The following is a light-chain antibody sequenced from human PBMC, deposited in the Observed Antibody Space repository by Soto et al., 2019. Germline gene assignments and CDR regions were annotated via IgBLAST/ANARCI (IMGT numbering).Light chain of an antibody. Sequence: IVLTQSPATLSLFPGERATLSCTTSQSVSRYLAWYQQKPGQAPRLLIYDASNRATGIPARFSGSGSGTDFTLTISSLEPEDFAVYYCQQRSNWPRTFGPGTKVDSK. CDR1: QSVSRY. V-gene: IGKV3-11*01. J-gene: IGKJ3*01. CDR3: QQRSNWPRT. CDR2: DAS.